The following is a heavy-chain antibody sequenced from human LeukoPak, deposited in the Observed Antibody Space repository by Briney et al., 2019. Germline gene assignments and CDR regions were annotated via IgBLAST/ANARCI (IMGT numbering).Heavy chain of an antibody. Sequence: PSETLSLTCTVSGGSISSGSYYWSWIRQPAGKGLEWIGHIYTTGSTNYNPSLKSRVTISLDTSENQFSLKLSSVTAADTAVYYCAREGRDRWVAATNNWFDPWGQGTLVTVSS. CDR3: AREGRDRWVAATNNWFDP. CDR2: IYTTGST. J-gene: IGHJ5*02. V-gene: IGHV4-61*09. D-gene: IGHD2-15*01. CDR1: GGSISSGSYY.